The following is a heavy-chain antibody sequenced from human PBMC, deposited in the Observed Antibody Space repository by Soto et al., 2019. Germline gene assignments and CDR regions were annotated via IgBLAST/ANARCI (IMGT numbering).Heavy chain of an antibody. J-gene: IGHJ6*02. D-gene: IGHD4-4*01. CDR2: TYYRSKWYN. V-gene: IGHV6-1*01. CDR3: ALYSNYPYYGIDV. Sequence: SQTLSLTCAISVDSDSSNSAAWNLIRQSPSRGLEWMGRTYYRSKWYNDYAVSVNSRITINPDTSKNQFSLQLNSVTPEDTAVYYCALYSNYPYYGIDVWGQGTTVTVSS. CDR1: VDSDSSNSAA.